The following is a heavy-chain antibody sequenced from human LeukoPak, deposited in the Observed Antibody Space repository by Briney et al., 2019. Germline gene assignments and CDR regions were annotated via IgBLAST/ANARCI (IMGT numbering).Heavy chain of an antibody. D-gene: IGHD3-10*01. J-gene: IGHJ6*02. CDR2: ISYDGSNK. V-gene: IGHV3-30-3*01. CDR3: ARDIYLVRGALPVYYYYGMDV. Sequence: GGSLRLSCAASGFTFSSYAMHWVRQAPGKGLEWVAVISYDGSNKYYADSVKGRFTISRDNSKNTLYLQMNSLRAEDTAVYYCARDIYLVRGALPVYYYYGMDVWGQGTTVTVSS. CDR1: GFTFSSYA.